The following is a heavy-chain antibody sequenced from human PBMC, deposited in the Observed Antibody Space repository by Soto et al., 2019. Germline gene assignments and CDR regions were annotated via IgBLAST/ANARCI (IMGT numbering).Heavy chain of an antibody. Sequence: GASVKVSCKASGYTFASYGISWVRQAPGQGLEWMGWISAYNGNTNYAQKLQGRVTMTTDTSTSTAYMELRSLRSDDTAAYYCARDSLGIAAAGTRGASDYWGQGTLVTVSS. CDR1: GYTFASYG. J-gene: IGHJ4*02. CDR2: ISAYNGNT. D-gene: IGHD6-13*01. V-gene: IGHV1-18*01. CDR3: ARDSLGIAAAGTRGASDY.